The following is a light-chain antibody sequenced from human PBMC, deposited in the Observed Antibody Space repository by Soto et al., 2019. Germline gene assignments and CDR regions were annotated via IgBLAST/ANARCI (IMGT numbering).Light chain of an antibody. V-gene: IGKV1-27*01. Sequence: DVQMTQSPSSLSASVGDRVTLTCRASEGISNYLAWYQQKPGQVPKLLIFGASTLQSGVPSRFSGSGYGTEFTLTVNGLQPEDVAVYYCQKYNSIPRTFGPGTKVEIK. CDR1: EGISNY. CDR2: GAS. J-gene: IGKJ3*01. CDR3: QKYNSIPRT.